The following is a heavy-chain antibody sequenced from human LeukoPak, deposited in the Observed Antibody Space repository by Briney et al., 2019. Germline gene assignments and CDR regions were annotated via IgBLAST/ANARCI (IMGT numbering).Heavy chain of an antibody. Sequence: GGSLRLSCAASGFTFSSYSMNWVRQAPGKGLEWVSSIRSSSSYIYYADSVKGRFTISRDNARNSLYLQMNSLRAEDTAVYYCAREESSGGSPGSYYFDYWGQGTLVTVSS. D-gene: IGHD6-19*01. CDR2: IRSSSSYI. CDR3: AREESSGGSPGSYYFDY. J-gene: IGHJ4*02. V-gene: IGHV3-21*01. CDR1: GFTFSSYS.